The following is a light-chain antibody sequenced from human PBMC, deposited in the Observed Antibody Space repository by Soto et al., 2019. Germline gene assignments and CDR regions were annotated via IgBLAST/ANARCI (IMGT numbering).Light chain of an antibody. V-gene: IGKV3-15*01. CDR3: QQYNNWPPEYT. CDR2: GAS. CDR1: QSVSSN. J-gene: IGKJ2*01. Sequence: EMVMTQSPATLSVSPGERATLSCRASQSVSSNLAWYQQKPGQAPRLLIFGASTRAPGIPARFSGSGSGTEFTLTSSSLQSEDSAVYHCQQYNNWPPEYTFGQGTKLEIK.